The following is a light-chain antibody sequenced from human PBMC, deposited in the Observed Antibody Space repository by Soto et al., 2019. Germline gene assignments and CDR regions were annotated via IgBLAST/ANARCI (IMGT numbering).Light chain of an antibody. CDR1: QGISSY. CDR3: QQYNTYST. CDR2: AAS. Sequence: AIRMTQSPSSLSASTGDRVTITCRASQGISSYLAWYQQKPGKAPKLLIYAASTLQSGVPSRFSGSGSGTDFTLTISSLQPDDFATYYCQQYNTYSTFGQGTRLEI. J-gene: IGKJ5*01. V-gene: IGKV1-8*01.